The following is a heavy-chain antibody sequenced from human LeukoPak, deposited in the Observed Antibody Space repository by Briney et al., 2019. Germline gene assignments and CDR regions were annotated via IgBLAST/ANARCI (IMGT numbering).Heavy chain of an antibody. CDR2: IYPGDSDT. V-gene: IGHV5-51*01. CDR3: ARHRRDYYYYMDV. J-gene: IGHJ6*03. CDR1: GYSFTSYW. Sequence: GESLKISCKGSGYSFTSYWIGWVRQMPGKGLEWMGIIYPGDSDTRYSPSFQGQVTISADKSISTAYLQLSSLKASDTAMYYCARHRRDYYYYMDVWGKGSTVTVSS.